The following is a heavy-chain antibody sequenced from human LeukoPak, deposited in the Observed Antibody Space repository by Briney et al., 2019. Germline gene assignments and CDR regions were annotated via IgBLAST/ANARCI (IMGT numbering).Heavy chain of an antibody. CDR3: AKASWAGVTTTYFAY. CDR1: GYTLTELS. CDR2: FDPEDGET. V-gene: IGHV1-24*01. D-gene: IGHD1-26*01. J-gene: IGHJ4*02. Sequence: ASVKVSCKVSGYTLTELSMHWVRQAPGKGLEWMGGFDPEDGETIYAQKFQGRVTMTEDTSTDTAYMELSSLRSEDTAVYYCAKASWAGVTTTYFAYWAQGTLVTVSS.